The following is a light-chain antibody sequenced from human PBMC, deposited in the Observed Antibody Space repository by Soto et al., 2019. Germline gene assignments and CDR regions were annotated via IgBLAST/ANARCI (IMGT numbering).Light chain of an antibody. J-gene: IGKJ4*01. CDR3: LQYGSSPLT. V-gene: IGKV3-20*01. CDR2: DTA. CDR1: QSVSSY. Sequence: EIVLTQSPGTLYLSVGERVTLSCMASQSVSSYLAWYQQTPGQAPRLLIYDTANRATGTPDRFSGSGSGTDFTLTISRLEPEDFTVYYCLQYGSSPLTFGGGTTVEIK.